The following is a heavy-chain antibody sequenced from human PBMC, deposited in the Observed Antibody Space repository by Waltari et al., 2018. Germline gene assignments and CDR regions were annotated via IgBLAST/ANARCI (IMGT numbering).Heavy chain of an antibody. V-gene: IGHV3-73*01. CDR2: IRREPYNYAT. CDR3: SGGEVTGTDF. CDR1: GFSFSGSS. J-gene: IGHJ4*02. Sequence: EVQVVESGGGLVQPGGSLKLSCATSGFSFSGSSIHWVRQTSGKGPEWFGRIRREPYNYATAYSASVKGRFTISRDDSKNTAFLQMNSLMTEDTAVYYCSGGEVTGTDFWGQGTLVTVSS. D-gene: IGHD6-19*01.